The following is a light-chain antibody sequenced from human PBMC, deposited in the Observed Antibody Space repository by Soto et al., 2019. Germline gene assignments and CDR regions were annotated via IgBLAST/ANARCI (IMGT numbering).Light chain of an antibody. CDR2: YTS. V-gene: IGKV3-15*01. Sequence: DIVMTQSPATLSVSPGERATLSCRASRTVSTNLAWYQQKPGQAPRLLIYYTSTRATGIPARFSGSGSGKEFTLTISSLQSEDFAVYYCQQYGSSMYTFGQGTNLEIK. J-gene: IGKJ2*01. CDR1: RTVSTN. CDR3: QQYGSSMYT.